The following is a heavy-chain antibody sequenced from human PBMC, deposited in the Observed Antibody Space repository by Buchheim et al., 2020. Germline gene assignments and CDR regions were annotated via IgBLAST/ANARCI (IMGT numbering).Heavy chain of an antibody. CDR3: ARGVRYSSSWFYGYNWFDP. D-gene: IGHD6-13*01. Sequence: QVQLQQWGAGLLKPSETLSLTCAVYGGSFSGYYWSWIRQPPGKGLEWIGEINHSGSTNYNPSLKSRVTISVDTSKNTFSLKLSSVTAADTAVYYCARGVRYSSSWFYGYNWFDPWGQGTL. CDR1: GGSFSGYY. J-gene: IGHJ5*02. CDR2: INHSGST. V-gene: IGHV4-34*01.